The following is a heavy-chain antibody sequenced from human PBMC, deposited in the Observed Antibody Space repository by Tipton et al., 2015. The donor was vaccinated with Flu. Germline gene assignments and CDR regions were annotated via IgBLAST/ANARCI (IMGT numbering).Heavy chain of an antibody. J-gene: IGHJ6*02. V-gene: IGHV4-59*01. CDR2: IYYSGST. CDR1: GGSISGYY. D-gene: IGHD4-11*01. CDR3: ASATTVTTSGMDV. Sequence: TLSLTCTVSGGSISGYYWTWIRQPPGKGLEWIGYIYYSGSTNYNPSLKSRVTISVDTSKNQFSLQSNSVTAADTAVYYCASATTVTTSGMDVWGQGTTVTVSS.